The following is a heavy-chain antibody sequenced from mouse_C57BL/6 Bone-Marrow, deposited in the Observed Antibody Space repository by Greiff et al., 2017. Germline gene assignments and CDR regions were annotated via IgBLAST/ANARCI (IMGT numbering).Heavy chain of an antibody. J-gene: IGHJ2*01. CDR1: GYAFTNYL. Sequence: QVQLQQSGAELVRPGTSVKVSCKASGYAFTNYLIEWVKQRPGQGLEWIGVINPGSGGTNYNEKFKGKATLTADKSSSTAYLQIRRLTSDDSAVYFCARWGYWGQGTTLTVSS. CDR2: INPGSGGT. V-gene: IGHV1-54*01. CDR3: ARWGY.